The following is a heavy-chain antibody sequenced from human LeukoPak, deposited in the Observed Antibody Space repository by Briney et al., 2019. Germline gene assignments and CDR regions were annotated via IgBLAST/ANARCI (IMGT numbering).Heavy chain of an antibody. D-gene: IGHD2-15*01. CDR1: GGSFSDSY. Sequence: SETLSLTCAVYGGSFSDSYWSWIRQPPGKGLEWIGEVNHSGSTNYNPSLKSRVTISVDTSKNQFSLKLSSVTAADTAVYYCARLGLPTLSTRPVDYWGQGTLVTVSS. V-gene: IGHV4-34*01. J-gene: IGHJ4*02. CDR3: ARLGLPTLSTRPVDY. CDR2: VNHSGST.